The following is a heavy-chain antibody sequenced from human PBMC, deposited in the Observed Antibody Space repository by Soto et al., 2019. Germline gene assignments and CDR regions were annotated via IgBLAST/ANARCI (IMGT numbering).Heavy chain of an antibody. CDR2: ISSSGSTI. D-gene: IGHD3-22*01. CDR1: GFTFSSYE. CDR3: ARDRRYDSSGSELYYYYYGMDV. V-gene: IGHV3-48*03. J-gene: IGHJ6*02. Sequence: PGGSLRLSCAASGFTFSSYEMNWVRQAPGKGLEWVSYISSSGSTIYYADSVKGRFTISRDNAKNSLYLQMNSLRAEDTAVYYCARDRRYDSSGSELYYYYYGMDVWGQGTTVTVYS.